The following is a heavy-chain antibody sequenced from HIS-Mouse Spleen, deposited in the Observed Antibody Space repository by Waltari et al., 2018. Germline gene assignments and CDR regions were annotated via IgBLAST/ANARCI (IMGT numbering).Heavy chain of an antibody. V-gene: IGHV4-31*03. Sequence: QVQLQESGPGLVKPSQTLSLTCTVSGGSISSGGSYWSWFRPHQGKGLEWIGYIYYSGSTYYNPSLKSRVTISVDTSKNQFSLKLSSVTAADTAVYYCARSPYYDFWSGYSDNWFDPWGQGTLVTVSS. D-gene: IGHD3-3*01. CDR1: GGSISSGGSY. J-gene: IGHJ5*02. CDR3: ARSPYYDFWSGYSDNWFDP. CDR2: IYYSGST.